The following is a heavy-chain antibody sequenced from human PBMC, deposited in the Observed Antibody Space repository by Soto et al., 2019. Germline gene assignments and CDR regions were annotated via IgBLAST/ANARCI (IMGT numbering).Heavy chain of an antibody. D-gene: IGHD3-3*01. J-gene: IGHJ4*02. Sequence: ASVKVSCKAPGYSFKNYAVHWARQAPGQRLEWMGFTNEGSGNTRFSQKFQGRISITRDTSASTVYLDLSSLTSEDTAIYYCARDDRSVSGVVTLDHWGPGTLVTVSS. CDR3: ARDDRSVSGVVTLDH. CDR2: TNEGSGNT. CDR1: GYSFKNYA. V-gene: IGHV1-3*01.